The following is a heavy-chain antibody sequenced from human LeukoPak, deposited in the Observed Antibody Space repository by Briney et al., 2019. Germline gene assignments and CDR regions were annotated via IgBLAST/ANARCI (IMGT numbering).Heavy chain of an antibody. D-gene: IGHD3-22*01. J-gene: IGHJ4*02. V-gene: IGHV1-8*01. CDR1: GYTFTSYD. CDR2: MNPNSGNT. CDR3: ARVRYYYDSSDY. Sequence: ASVKVSCKPSGYTFTSYDINWVRQATGQGLEWMGWMNPNSGNTGYAQKFQGRVTMTRNTSISTAYMELSSLRSEDTAVYYCARVRYYYDSSDYWGQGTLVTVSS.